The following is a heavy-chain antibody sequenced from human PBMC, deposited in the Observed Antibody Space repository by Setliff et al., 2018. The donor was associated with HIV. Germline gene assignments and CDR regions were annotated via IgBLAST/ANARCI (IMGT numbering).Heavy chain of an antibody. CDR3: AREKVGQQLVIDAFDI. V-gene: IGHV1-46*01. J-gene: IGHJ3*02. Sequence: ASVKVSCKASGNTFTSYYMHWVRQAPGQGLEWMGIINPSGDSTSYAQKFQGRVSMTRDTSTRTVYMELSSLRSEDTAVYHCAREKVGQQLVIDAFDIWGQGTMVTVSS. D-gene: IGHD6-13*01. CDR1: GNTFTSYY. CDR2: INPSGDST.